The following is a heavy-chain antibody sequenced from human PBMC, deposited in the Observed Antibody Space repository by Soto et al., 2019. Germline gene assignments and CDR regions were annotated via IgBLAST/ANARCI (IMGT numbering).Heavy chain of an antibody. CDR2: ISYDGSDK. J-gene: IGHJ6*02. CDR1: GFKYTDFA. Sequence: VQWVESGGGEVQPGRSLRLSCAASGFKYTDFALHWVRQAPGKGLEWVAIISYDGSDKYYADSVKGRFVISRDNPKNTLYLEMNSRRPEDTAVDFCARRDWDSYYAIDVWGQGTTVTVFS. CDR3: ARRDWDSYYAIDV. D-gene: IGHD3-22*01. V-gene: IGHV3-30*09.